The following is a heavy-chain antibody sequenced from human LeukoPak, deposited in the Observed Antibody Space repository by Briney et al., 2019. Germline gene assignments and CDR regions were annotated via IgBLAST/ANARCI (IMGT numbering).Heavy chain of an antibody. CDR2: ISYDGSNK. Sequence: PGRSLRLSCAASGFTFSSYAMHWVRQAPGKGLEWVAVISYDGSNKYYADSVKGRFTISRDNPKNTLYLQMNSLRAEDTAVYYCAKGGYCSSTSCYLNDYWGQGTLVTVSS. CDR3: AKGGYCSSTSCYLNDY. J-gene: IGHJ4*02. D-gene: IGHD2-2*01. V-gene: IGHV3-30-3*01. CDR1: GFTFSSYA.